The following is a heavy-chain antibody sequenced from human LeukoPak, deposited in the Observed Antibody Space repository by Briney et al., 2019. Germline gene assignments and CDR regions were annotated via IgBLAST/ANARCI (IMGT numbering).Heavy chain of an antibody. CDR1: GGSISSYY. Sequence: SETLSLTCTVSGGSISSYYWSWIRQPPGKGLEWIGYIYYSGSTNYNPSLKSRVTISVDTSKNQFSLKLSSVTAADTAVYYCATVDSSGYYSGFDYWGQGTLVTVSS. J-gene: IGHJ4*02. CDR3: ATVDSSGYYSGFDY. D-gene: IGHD3-22*01. CDR2: IYYSGST. V-gene: IGHV4-59*01.